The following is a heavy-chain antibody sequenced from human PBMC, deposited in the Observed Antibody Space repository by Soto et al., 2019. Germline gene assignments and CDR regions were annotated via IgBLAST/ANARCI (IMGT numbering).Heavy chain of an antibody. J-gene: IGHJ4*02. Sequence: PVGSLRVSCAASGFTFRSYAMNWVRQTQEKGLEWVSSISSTSTYTHYADSVKDRFTISRDNANNSLFLQMNSLRAEDTAIYYCARDLTLAGNYWGQGALVTVSS. CDR2: ISSTSTYT. D-gene: IGHD6-19*01. CDR1: GFTFRSYA. CDR3: ARDLTLAGNY. V-gene: IGHV3-21*01.